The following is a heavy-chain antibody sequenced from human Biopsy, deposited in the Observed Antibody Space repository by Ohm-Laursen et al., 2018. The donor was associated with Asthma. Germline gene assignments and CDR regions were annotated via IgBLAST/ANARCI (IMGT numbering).Heavy chain of an antibody. V-gene: IGHV3-30*01. J-gene: IGHJ3*02. CDR3: VRDGTDDAFDI. D-gene: IGHD1-1*01. CDR2: ISKDASTQ. CDR1: GFSFSNFA. Sequence: SLRLSCTTSGFSFSNFAIHWVRQAPGKGLEWVGVISKDASTQDYADSVKGRFTMARDNSKNTLDLQMNSLREVDTAVYYCVRDGTDDAFDIWGQGTVVSVSS.